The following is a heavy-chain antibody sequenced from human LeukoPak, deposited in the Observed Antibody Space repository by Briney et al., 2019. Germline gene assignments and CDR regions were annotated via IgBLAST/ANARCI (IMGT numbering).Heavy chain of an antibody. J-gene: IGHJ4*02. CDR2: IYHSGST. CDR1: GYSISSGYY. Sequence: PSETLSLTCTVSGYSISSGYYWGWIRQPPGKGLEWIGSIYHSGSTNYNPSLKSRVTISVDKSKNQFSLKLSSVTAADTAMYYCARSCSGGSCYSFDYWGQGTLVTVSS. CDR3: ARSCSGGSCYSFDY. D-gene: IGHD2-15*01. V-gene: IGHV4-38-2*02.